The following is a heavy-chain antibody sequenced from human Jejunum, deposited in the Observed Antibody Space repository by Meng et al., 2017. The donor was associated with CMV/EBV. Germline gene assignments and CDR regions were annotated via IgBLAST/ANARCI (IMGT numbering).Heavy chain of an antibody. CDR2: IYNSAGT. D-gene: IGHD3-3*01. CDR3: AREMGTSFGAIMGTFDP. CDR1: SIGCGGYY. V-gene: IGHV4-30-4*08. J-gene: IGHJ5*02. Sequence: SIGCGGYYLNWVRQAPGGGLGWVAFIYNSAGTSSNPYPKKRLFISPDTTKKPFFLRLTSVTAADTATYYCAREMGTSFGAIMGTFDPWGRGTLVTVSS.